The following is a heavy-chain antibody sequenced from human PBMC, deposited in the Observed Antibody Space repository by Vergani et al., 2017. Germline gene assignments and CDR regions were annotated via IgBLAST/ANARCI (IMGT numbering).Heavy chain of an antibody. J-gene: IGHJ4*02. D-gene: IGHD2-2*01. CDR3: ARQGFDCSRTSCYSLDY. Sequence: QVQLQQWGAGLLKPSETLSLTCAVYGGSFSGYYWSWIRQPPGKGLEWIGEINHSGSTNYNPSLKSRVTISVDTSKNQFSLKLSSVTAADTAVYYCARQGFDCSRTSCYSLDYWDQGTLVTVSS. CDR2: INHSGST. V-gene: IGHV4-34*01. CDR1: GGSFSGYY.